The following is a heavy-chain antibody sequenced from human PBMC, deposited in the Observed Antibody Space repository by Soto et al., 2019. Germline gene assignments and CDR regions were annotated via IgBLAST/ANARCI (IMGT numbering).Heavy chain of an antibody. V-gene: IGHV4-30-4*01. J-gene: IGHJ6*02. CDR1: GGAIRSGDYY. CDR2: IYYIGST. D-gene: IGHD3-9*01. Sequence: SETLSLPCTVSGGAIRSGDYYWSWIRQPPGKGHPSFVYIYYIGSTYYNPSLKIRVTISVDPSKNQFSLKLSSVTAADTAVYYCARDHYVYDILTGYGYYYGMDVWGQGTTVTVSS. CDR3: ARDHYVYDILTGYGYYYGMDV.